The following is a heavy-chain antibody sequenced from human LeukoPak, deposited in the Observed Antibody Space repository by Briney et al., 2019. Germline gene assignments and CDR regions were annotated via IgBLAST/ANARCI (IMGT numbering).Heavy chain of an antibody. CDR2: INYSGST. D-gene: IGHD2-8*01. CDR1: GGSIGSSSWY. V-gene: IGHV4-39*01. Sequence: PSETLSLTCTASGGSIGSSSWYWGWIRQSPGKGLEWIGMINYSGSTHYNPSLKNRVTISMDTSRNQFSVKLNSMTATDTAMYFCATLPGGLRANWFDPWGQGTLVTVSS. J-gene: IGHJ5*02. CDR3: ATLPGGLRANWFDP.